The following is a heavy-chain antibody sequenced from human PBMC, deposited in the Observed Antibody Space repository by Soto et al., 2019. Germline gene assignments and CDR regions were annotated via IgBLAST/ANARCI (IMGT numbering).Heavy chain of an antibody. CDR1: GYTFTSYA. CDR2: INADNGNT. D-gene: IGHD6-19*01. CDR3: ARDRKWLVRDGDY. Sequence: ASVKVSCKASGYTFTSYAMHWVRQAPGQRHEWMGWINADNGNTKYAQKFQGRVTITKDTSTSTAYMELRSLRSEDTAVYYCARDRKWLVRDGDYWGQGTLVTVSS. J-gene: IGHJ4*02. V-gene: IGHV1-3*01.